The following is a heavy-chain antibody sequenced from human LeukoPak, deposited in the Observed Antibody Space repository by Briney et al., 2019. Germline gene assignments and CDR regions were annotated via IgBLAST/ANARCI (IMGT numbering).Heavy chain of an antibody. CDR2: IGYSVSTI. V-gene: IGHV3-48*02. Sequence: GGSLRLSCAASGSTFSSYTMNWVRQAPGKGLEWVSYIGYSVSTIYYADSVKGRFTISRDNAENSLYLQMNSLRDEDTAVYYCARDLAYGFDYWGQGTLVTVSS. CDR1: GSTFSSYT. CDR3: ARDLAYGFDY. D-gene: IGHD3-10*01. J-gene: IGHJ4*02.